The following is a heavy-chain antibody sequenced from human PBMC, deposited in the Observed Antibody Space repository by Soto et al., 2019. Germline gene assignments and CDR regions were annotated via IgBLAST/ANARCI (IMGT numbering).Heavy chain of an antibody. CDR2: IYPGDSNT. CDR3: ARHAYDFWSGHPNPRYYYGMDV. CDR1: GYSFTSYW. J-gene: IGHJ6*02. V-gene: IGHV5-51*01. Sequence: GESLKISCKGSGYSFTSYWIGWVRQMPGKGLEWMGIIYPGDSNTRYSPYLQGQVTISVDKSISTAYLQWSSPKATDTAMYYCARHAYDFWSGHPNPRYYYGMDVWGQGTTVTVSS. D-gene: IGHD3-3*01.